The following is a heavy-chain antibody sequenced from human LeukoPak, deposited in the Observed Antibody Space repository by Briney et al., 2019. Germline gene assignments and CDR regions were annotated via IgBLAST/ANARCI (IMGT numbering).Heavy chain of an antibody. Sequence: EASVEVSCKASGFTFTSSAVQWVRQARGQRLEGIGWIVVGSGNTNHAQKFQERVTITRDMSTSTAYMELSSLRSEDTAVYYCAARKLAATLGIDYWGRGTLVTVSS. V-gene: IGHV1-58*01. CDR2: IVVGSGNT. J-gene: IGHJ4*02. D-gene: IGHD1-26*01. CDR1: GFTFTSSA. CDR3: AARKLAATLGIDY.